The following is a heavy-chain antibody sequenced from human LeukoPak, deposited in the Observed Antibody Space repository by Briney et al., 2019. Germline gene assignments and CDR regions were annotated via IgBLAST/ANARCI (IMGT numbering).Heavy chain of an antibody. CDR3: ASQGGFRNEY. J-gene: IGHJ4*02. Sequence: PSETLSLSCAVSSDSIITNEWGNWVRQCPGKGLEWIAEFHQGGTTPYSPSLKSRITMSMDKSKDQISLRLNSVNAADTAVYYCASQGGFRNEYWGQGTLVSVSS. CDR2: FHQGGTT. D-gene: IGHD2/OR15-2a*01. CDR1: SDSIITNEW. V-gene: IGHV4-4*02.